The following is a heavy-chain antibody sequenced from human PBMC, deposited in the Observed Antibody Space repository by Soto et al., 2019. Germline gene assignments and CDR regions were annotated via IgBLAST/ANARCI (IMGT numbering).Heavy chain of an antibody. CDR2: IYHSGSA. J-gene: IGHJ4*02. CDR3: ARRHGLDIDAYY. V-gene: IGHV4-34*01. D-gene: IGHD3-10*01. Sequence: SETLSLTCGVDEGSISDYGWTWIRQPPGKGPQWIGQIYHSGSANYNPSLKSRVTISVDTSNNQFSLKLSSVTAADTAVYFCARRHGLDIDAYYWGQGILVTVSS. CDR1: EGSISDYG.